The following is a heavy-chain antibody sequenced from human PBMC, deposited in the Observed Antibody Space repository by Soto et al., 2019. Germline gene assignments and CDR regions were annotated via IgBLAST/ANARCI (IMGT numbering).Heavy chain of an antibody. CDR2: IKSKTDGGTT. CDR1: GFTLSNAW. Sequence: EVQLVESGGGLVEPGGSLRLSCAASGFTLSNAWMSWVRQAPGKGLEWVGRIKSKTDGGTTEYAAPVRGRFTITRDDSKNTLDLQMSSLKTEDTAMYHCIRVNWGKLDYWGQGTLATVSS. D-gene: IGHD3-16*01. J-gene: IGHJ4*02. CDR3: IRVNWGKLDY. V-gene: IGHV3-15*01.